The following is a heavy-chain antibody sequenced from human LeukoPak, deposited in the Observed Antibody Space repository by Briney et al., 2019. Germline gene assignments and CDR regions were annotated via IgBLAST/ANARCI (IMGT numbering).Heavy chain of an antibody. CDR1: GYTFTSYY. CDR3: AKDLGAPYYDILTGYYGDAFDI. J-gene: IGHJ3*02. D-gene: IGHD3-9*01. CDR2: INPSGGST. Sequence: ASVKVSCKASGYTFTSYYMHWVRQAPGQGLEWMGIINPSGGSTSYAQKFQGRVTMTRDTSTSTVYMELNSLRAEDTAVYYCAKDLGAPYYDILTGYYGDAFDIWGQGTMVAVSS. V-gene: IGHV1-46*01.